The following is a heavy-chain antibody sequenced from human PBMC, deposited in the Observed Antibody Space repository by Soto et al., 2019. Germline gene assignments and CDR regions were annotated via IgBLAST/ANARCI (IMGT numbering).Heavy chain of an antibody. CDR2: IHRDGTET. D-gene: IGHD3-10*01. V-gene: IGHV3-7*03. J-gene: IGHJ4*02. CDR3: ARGGSESDY. Sequence: VQLVESGGGLVQPGGSLGLSCAASGFTFNAYWMTWVRQAPGKGLEWVANIHRDGTETKYVASVKGRFTISRDNAKNSLYLQMNSLRAEDTAIYYCARGGSESDYWGQGTLVVVSS. CDR1: GFTFNAYW.